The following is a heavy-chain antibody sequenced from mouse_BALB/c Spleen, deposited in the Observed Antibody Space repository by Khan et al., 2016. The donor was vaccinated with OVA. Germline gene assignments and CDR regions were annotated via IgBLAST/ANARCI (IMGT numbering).Heavy chain of an antibody. CDR3: ARDRIDY. Sequence: QVQLQQSGAELAKPGASVKMSCKASGYTFTTYWMHWVKQRPEQGLEWIGYINPTSGYTDYNQKFKDKATLTADKSSSTAYMQLSSLTSDDSAVYYCARDRIDYWGQGTTVTVSS. CDR2: INPTSGYT. V-gene: IGHV1-7*01. CDR1: GYTFTTYW. J-gene: IGHJ2*01.